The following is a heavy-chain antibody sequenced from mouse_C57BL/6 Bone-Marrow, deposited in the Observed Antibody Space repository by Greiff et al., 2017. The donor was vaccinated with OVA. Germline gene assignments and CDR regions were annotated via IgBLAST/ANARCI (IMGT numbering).Heavy chain of an antibody. CDR3: ARNDGSSAPLFDY. CDR1: GFSFTNYA. CDR2: IWTGGGT. J-gene: IGHJ2*01. D-gene: IGHD1-1*01. V-gene: IGHV2-9-1*01. Sequence: VQVVESGPGLVAPSQCLSLSCTVSGFSFTNYAISWVRQPPGKGLEWLGVIWTGGGTNYNSAPKSSLGSCTDYSKSQVFVIMNSMQTDDTARDYCARNDGSSAPLFDYWGQGTTLTVSS.